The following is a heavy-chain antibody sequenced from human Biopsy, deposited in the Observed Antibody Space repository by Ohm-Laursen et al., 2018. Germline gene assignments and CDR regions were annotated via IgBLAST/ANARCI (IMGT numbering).Heavy chain of an antibody. D-gene: IGHD4-23*01. CDR2: ISYTGYT. CDR3: ARGSNEYGGLYFPH. V-gene: IGHV4-59*11. CDR1: GGSFTGHY. Sequence: SDTLFLTCTVSGGSFTGHYWSWIRQPPGKGLEWIGHISYTGYTSYKSSLKSRVTISLDTSRKHFSLRLTSLAAADTAVYYCARGSNEYGGLYFPHWGQGTLVTVSS. J-gene: IGHJ1*01.